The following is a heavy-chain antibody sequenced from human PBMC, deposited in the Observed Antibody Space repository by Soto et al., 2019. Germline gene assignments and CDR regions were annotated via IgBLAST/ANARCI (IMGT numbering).Heavy chain of an antibody. CDR1: GGSIRSTGFH. Sequence: TLSLTCTVSGGSIRSTGFHWSWIRQHPGKGLEWIGYIYYSGGTNYNPSLLSRVTISADTSKNQFSLHLTSVTAADTAVYYCARGIYEGSSGYYLDVWG. CDR2: IYYSGGT. V-gene: IGHV4-31*03. D-gene: IGHD3-22*01. J-gene: IGHJ6*03. CDR3: ARGIYEGSSGYYLDV.